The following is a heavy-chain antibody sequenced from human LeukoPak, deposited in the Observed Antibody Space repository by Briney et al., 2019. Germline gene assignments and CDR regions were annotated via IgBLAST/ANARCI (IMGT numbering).Heavy chain of an antibody. CDR1: GGSFSGYY. J-gene: IGHJ5*02. Sequence: SSETLSLTCAVYGGSFSGYYWSWIRQPPGKGLEWIGEINHSGSTNYNPSLKSRVTISVDTSKNQFSLKLSSVTAADTAVYYCARGEMATIIRLQRYNWFDPWGQGTLVTVSS. V-gene: IGHV4-34*01. CDR3: ARGEMATIIRLQRYNWFDP. D-gene: IGHD5-24*01. CDR2: INHSGST.